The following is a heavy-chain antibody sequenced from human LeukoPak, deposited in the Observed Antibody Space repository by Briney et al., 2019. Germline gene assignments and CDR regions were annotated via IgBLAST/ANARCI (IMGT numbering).Heavy chain of an antibody. D-gene: IGHD3-3*01. Sequence: SVKVSCKASGGTFSSYTISWVRQAPGQGLEWMGRIIPILGVANYAQKFQGRVTITADKSTSTAYMELSSLRSEDTAVYYCARVRFATPYYYMDVWGKGTTVTVSS. CDR2: IIPILGVA. V-gene: IGHV1-69*02. J-gene: IGHJ6*03. CDR1: GGTFSSYT. CDR3: ARVRFATPYYYMDV.